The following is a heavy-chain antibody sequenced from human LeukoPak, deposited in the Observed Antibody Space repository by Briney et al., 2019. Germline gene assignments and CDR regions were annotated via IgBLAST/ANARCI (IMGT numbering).Heavy chain of an antibody. D-gene: IGHD3-10*01. CDR1: GGSISTYY. J-gene: IGHJ4*02. V-gene: IGHV4-59*01. CDR3: ARARYGSGRNYFDY. Sequence: SETLSLTCTVSGGSISTYYWSWIRQPPGKGLEWIGYLYYSGSTNYNPSLKSRVTISVDTSKNQFSLKLSSVTAADTAVYYCARARYGSGRNYFDYWGQGTLVTVSS. CDR2: LYYSGST.